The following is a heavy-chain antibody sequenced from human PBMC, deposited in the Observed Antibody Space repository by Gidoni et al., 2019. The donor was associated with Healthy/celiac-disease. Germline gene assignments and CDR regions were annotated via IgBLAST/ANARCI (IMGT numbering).Heavy chain of an antibody. J-gene: IGHJ5*02. Sequence: EVQLFVSGGGLVQPGGSLRLPCAASAFTFSSVSMSWVRPAPGTGLEWVTAISGSGGSTYHADSVKGRFTISRDNSKNTLYLQMNSLRAEYTAVYYCAKEGEDIVVEGFDPWGQGTLVTVSS. V-gene: IGHV3-23*01. D-gene: IGHD2-15*01. CDR3: AKEGEDIVVEGFDP. CDR2: ISGSGGST. CDR1: AFTFSSVS.